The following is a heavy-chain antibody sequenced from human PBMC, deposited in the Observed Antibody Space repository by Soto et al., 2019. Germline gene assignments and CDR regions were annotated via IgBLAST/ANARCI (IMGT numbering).Heavy chain of an antibody. CDR1: GFTFSSYA. CDR2: ISYDGSNK. Sequence: QVQLVESGGGVVQPGRSLRLSCAASGFTFSSYAMHWVRQAPGKGLEWVAVISYDGSNKYYADSVKGRFTISRDNSKNTLYLQMNSLRAEDTAVYYCARDLKQWLVLGGGYFDYWGQGTLVTVSS. J-gene: IGHJ4*02. CDR3: ARDLKQWLVLGGGYFDY. D-gene: IGHD6-19*01. V-gene: IGHV3-30-3*01.